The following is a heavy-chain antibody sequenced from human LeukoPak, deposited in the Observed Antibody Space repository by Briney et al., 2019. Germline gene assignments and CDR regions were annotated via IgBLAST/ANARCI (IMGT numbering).Heavy chain of an antibody. CDR1: GGSISSYY. J-gene: IGHJ4*02. D-gene: IGHD6-13*01. CDR3: ARLPIAAAGYYFDY. CDR2: IYYSGST. V-gene: IGHV4-59*08. Sequence: SETLSLTCTVSGGSISSYYWSWTRQPPGKGLEWIGYIYYSGSTNYNPSLKSRVTISVDTSKNQFSLKLSSVTAADTAVYYCARLPIAAAGYYFDYWGQGTLVTVSS.